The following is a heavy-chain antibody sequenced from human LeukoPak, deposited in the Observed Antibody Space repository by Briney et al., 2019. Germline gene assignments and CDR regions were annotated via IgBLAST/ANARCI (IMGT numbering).Heavy chain of an antibody. Sequence: SGGSLRLSCAASGFTFSDYYMSWIRQAPGKGLEWVSYISSSGSTIYYADSVKGRFTISRDNAKNSLYLQMNSLRAEDTAVYYCARDHYYDSSGYYKYWGQGTLVTVSS. J-gene: IGHJ4*02. CDR1: GFTFSDYY. V-gene: IGHV3-11*04. D-gene: IGHD3-22*01. CDR3: ARDHYYDSSGYYKY. CDR2: ISSSGSTI.